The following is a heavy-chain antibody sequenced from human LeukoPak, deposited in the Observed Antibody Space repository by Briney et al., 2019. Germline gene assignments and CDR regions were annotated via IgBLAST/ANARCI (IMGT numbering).Heavy chain of an antibody. CDR2: IIPILGIA. CDR1: GGTFSSYA. V-gene: IGHV1-69*04. J-gene: IGHJ3*02. Sequence: SVKVSCKASGGTFSSYAISWVRQAPGQGLEWMGRIIPILGIANYAQKFQGRVTITADKSTSTAYMELSSPRSEDTAVYYCARKEFGSSSWGSRDAFDIWGQGTMVTVSS. CDR3: ARKEFGSSSWGSRDAFDI. D-gene: IGHD6-13*01.